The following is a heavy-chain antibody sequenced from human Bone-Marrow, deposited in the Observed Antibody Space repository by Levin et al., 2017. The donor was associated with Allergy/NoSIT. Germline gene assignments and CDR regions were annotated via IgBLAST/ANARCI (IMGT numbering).Heavy chain of an antibody. Sequence: GGSLRLSCAASGFTFSSYAMHWVRQAPGKGLEWVAVISYDGSNKYYADSVKGRFTISRDNSKNTLYLQMNSLRAEDTAVYYCARDLGTLYDSSGYWVWYYGMDVWGQGTTVTVSS. D-gene: IGHD3-22*01. CDR2: ISYDGSNK. V-gene: IGHV3-30*04. J-gene: IGHJ6*02. CDR3: ARDLGTLYDSSGYWVWYYGMDV. CDR1: GFTFSSYA.